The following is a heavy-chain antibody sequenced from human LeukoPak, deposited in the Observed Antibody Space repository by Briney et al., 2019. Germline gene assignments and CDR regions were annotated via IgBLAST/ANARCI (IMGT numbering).Heavy chain of an antibody. D-gene: IGHD2-15*01. CDR3: ARFYCSGGSCSYFDY. CDR1: GDSVSSSSAA. J-gene: IGHJ4*02. CDR2: TYYRSKWYN. Sequence: PSQTLSLTCAISGDSVSSSSAAWNWIRQSPSRGLEWLGRTYYRSKWYNDYAVSVKSRMTINPDTSKNQFSLQLNSVTPEDTAVYYCARFYCSGGSCSYFDYWGQGALVTVSS. V-gene: IGHV6-1*01.